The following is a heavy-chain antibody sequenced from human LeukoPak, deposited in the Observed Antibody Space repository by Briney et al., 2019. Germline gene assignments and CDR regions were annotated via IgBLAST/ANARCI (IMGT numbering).Heavy chain of an antibody. Sequence: RASETLSLTCTVSGGSISSYYWSWIRQPPGKGLEWIGYIYYSGSTNYNPSLKSRVTISVDTSKNQFSLKLSSVTAADTAVYYCASGNRDGYNYYYYYGMDVRGQGTTVTVSS. CDR1: GGSISSYY. D-gene: IGHD5-24*01. CDR3: ASGNRDGYNYYYYYGMDV. V-gene: IGHV4-59*08. J-gene: IGHJ6*02. CDR2: IYYSGST.